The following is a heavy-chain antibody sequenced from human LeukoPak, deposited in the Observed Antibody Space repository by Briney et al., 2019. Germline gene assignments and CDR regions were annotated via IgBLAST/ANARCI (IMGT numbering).Heavy chain of an antibody. J-gene: IGHJ4*02. CDR3: ARKYASGWPD. V-gene: IGHV5-51*01. CDR1: GYSFSNYW. CDR2: IYPGDSDI. Sequence: GEYLKISCKASGYSFSNYWIGWVRQMPGKGLEWMGMIYPGDSDIRYSPSFQGQVTISADKSISTAYLQWSSLKASDAAMYYCARKYASGWPDWGQGTLVSVSS. D-gene: IGHD6-19*01.